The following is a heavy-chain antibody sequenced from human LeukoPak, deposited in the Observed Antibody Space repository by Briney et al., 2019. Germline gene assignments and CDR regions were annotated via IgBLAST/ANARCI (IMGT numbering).Heavy chain of an antibody. CDR3: AKSGLTRFDY. V-gene: IGHV3-23*01. J-gene: IGHJ4*02. CDR2: FSGSGGNT. CDR1: GFTFSSYA. D-gene: IGHD1-14*01. Sequence: GGSLRLSCAASGFTFSSYAMSWVRQAPGKGLEWVSRFSGSGGNTYYADSVKGRFTISRDNSKNTLYLQMNSLRAEDTAVYYCAKSGLTRFDYWGQGTLVTVSS.